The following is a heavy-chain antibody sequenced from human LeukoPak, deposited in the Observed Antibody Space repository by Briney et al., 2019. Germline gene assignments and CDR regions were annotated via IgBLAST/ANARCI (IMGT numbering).Heavy chain of an antibody. Sequence: PGASVKVSCKVSGYTLTELSMHWVRQAPGKGLEWMGGFDPEDGETIYAQKFQGRVTMTEDTSTDTAYMELSSLRSEDTAVYYCASSPSNGIAAAGYQPMGDYYGMDVWGQGTTVTVSS. CDR2: FDPEDGET. D-gene: IGHD6-13*01. V-gene: IGHV1-24*01. CDR3: ASSPSNGIAAAGYQPMGDYYGMDV. J-gene: IGHJ6*02. CDR1: GYTLTELS.